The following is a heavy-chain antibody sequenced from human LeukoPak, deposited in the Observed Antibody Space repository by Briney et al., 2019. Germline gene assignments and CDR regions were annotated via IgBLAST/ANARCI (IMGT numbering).Heavy chain of an antibody. V-gene: IGHV3-9*01. CDR3: AKGAESSSYYYMDV. CDR2: IIWNTDRV. D-gene: IGHD6-19*01. J-gene: IGHJ6*03. Sequence: PLRPSCVGSVFTFGDYTMYCGRQAPGKGLEGVSVIIWNTDRVGTADSMKGRFAISRDNAKNSLYLKMKNLRTEDTAMYYCAKGAESSSYYYMDVWGKGNTAIVTS. CDR1: VFTFGDYT.